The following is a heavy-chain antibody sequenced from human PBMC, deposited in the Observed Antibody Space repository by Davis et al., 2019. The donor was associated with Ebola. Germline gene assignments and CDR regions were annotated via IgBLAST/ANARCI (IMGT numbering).Heavy chain of an antibody. CDR1: GGSFSASY. Sequence: PSETLSLTCAVYGGSFSASYWSWIRQPPGKGLEWIGEINHSGSTNYNPSLKSRVTISVDTSKNQFSLKLSSVTAADTAVYYCARGLEGRRWGQGTLVTVSS. J-gene: IGHJ4*02. V-gene: IGHV4-34*01. CDR3: ARGLEGRR. D-gene: IGHD2-15*01. CDR2: INHSGST.